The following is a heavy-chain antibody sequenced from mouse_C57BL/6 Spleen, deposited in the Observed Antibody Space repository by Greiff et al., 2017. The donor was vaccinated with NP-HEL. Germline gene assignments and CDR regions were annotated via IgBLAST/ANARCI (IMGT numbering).Heavy chain of an antibody. Sequence: QVQLQQPGAELVMPGASVKLSCKASGYTFTSYWMHWVKQRPGQGLEWIGEIDPSDSYTNYNQKFKGKSTLTVDTSSSPAYMQLSSLTSEDSAVYYCARVIYYGSSYAYYFDYWGQGTTLTVSS. CDR1: GYTFTSYW. CDR3: ARVIYYGSSYAYYFDY. CDR2: IDPSDSYT. V-gene: IGHV1-69*01. D-gene: IGHD1-1*01. J-gene: IGHJ2*01.